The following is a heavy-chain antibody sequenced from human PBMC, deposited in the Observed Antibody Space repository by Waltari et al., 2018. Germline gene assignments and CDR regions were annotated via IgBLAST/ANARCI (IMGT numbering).Heavy chain of an antibody. D-gene: IGHD3-22*01. V-gene: IGHV4-59*11. CDR1: GDSIRSHF. J-gene: IGHJ3*02. CDR2: MYFSGTK. Sequence: VQLQESGPGLVKPSETLSLRCNVSGDSIRSHFWGWIRQAPGKGREWIVHMYFSGTKDYNPSLKSRVAISIDTSKNHFSLNLRSVAAADTAIYYCARLPRGSVIIGAFDIWGQGTQVTVSS. CDR3: ARLPRGSVIIGAFDI.